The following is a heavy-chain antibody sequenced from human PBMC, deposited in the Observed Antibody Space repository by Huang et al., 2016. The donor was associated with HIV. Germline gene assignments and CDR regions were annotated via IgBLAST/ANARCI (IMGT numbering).Heavy chain of an antibody. D-gene: IGHD3-3*01. V-gene: IGHV3-49*05. Sequence: EVQLVESGGGLVKPGRSLSLSCTASGFTFGDYAMRWFRQAPGKGVEWVGFIRSKAAGGTTEYAASVKGRFTISRDDSKSIAYLQMNSLKIEDTAVYYCTRENYDFWSGYYKYYFDYWGQGTLVTVSS. CDR3: TRENYDFWSGYYKYYFDY. J-gene: IGHJ4*02. CDR1: GFTFGDYA. CDR2: IRSKAAGGTT.